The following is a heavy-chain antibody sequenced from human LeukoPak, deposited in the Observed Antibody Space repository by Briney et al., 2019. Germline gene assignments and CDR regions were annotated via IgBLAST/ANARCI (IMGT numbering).Heavy chain of an antibody. Sequence: GASVKVSCKASGYTFTSYDINWVRQATGQGLEWMGWMNPNSGNTGYAQKFQGRVTMTRNTSISTAYMELSSLRSEDTAVYYCARGPWIQLWSHENWFDPWGQGTLVTVSS. D-gene: IGHD5-18*01. CDR2: MNPNSGNT. CDR1: GYTFTSYD. CDR3: ARGPWIQLWSHENWFDP. J-gene: IGHJ5*02. V-gene: IGHV1-8*01.